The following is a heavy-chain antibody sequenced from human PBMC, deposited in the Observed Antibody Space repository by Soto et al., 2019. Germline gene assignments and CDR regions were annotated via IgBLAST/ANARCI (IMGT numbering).Heavy chain of an antibody. CDR3: AKGRGSGGTCYSAPHY. CDR2: ITGSGVST. V-gene: IGHV3-23*01. J-gene: IGHJ4*02. CDR1: GFTFSNYA. Sequence: GGSLRLSCAASGFTFSNYAVNWVRRAPGKGLEWVSCITGSGVSTYYADFVKGRFTISRDNSKNTLSLKMNSLRAEDTAVYYCAKGRGSGGTCYSAPHYWGQGTLVTVSS. D-gene: IGHD2-15*01.